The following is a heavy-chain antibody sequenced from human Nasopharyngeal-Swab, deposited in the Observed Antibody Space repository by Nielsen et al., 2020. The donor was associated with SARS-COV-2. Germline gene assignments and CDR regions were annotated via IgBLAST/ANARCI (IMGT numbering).Heavy chain of an antibody. CDR2: ISWNGGSI. CDR3: ARMDFIASRDY. V-gene: IGHV3-9*01. J-gene: IGHJ4*02. Sequence: SLKISCAASGFAFDDYAMHWVRQAPGRGLEWVSGISWNGGSIGYADSVKGRFTISRDNAKNSLYLQMNSLGAEDTAVYYCARMDFIASRDYWGQGTLVTVSS. CDR1: GFAFDDYA. D-gene: IGHD6-13*01.